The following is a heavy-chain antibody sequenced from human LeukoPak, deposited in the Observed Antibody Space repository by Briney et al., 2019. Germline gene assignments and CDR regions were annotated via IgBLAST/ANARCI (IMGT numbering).Heavy chain of an antibody. CDR2: IYYSKNT. CDR1: GGSISSSSAY. V-gene: IGHV4-39*01. Sequence: PSETLSLTCTVSGGSISSSSAYWGWIRQPPGKGLEWIGSIYYSKNTYYNPSLKSRVTISADTSKNQISLTLGSVTASDTAVYYCARHRGYSYGYQDYWGQGTLVTVSS. CDR3: ARHRGYSYGYQDY. D-gene: IGHD5-18*01. J-gene: IGHJ4*02.